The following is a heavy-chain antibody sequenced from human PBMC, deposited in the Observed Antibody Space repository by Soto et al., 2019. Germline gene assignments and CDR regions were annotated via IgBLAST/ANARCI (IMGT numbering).Heavy chain of an antibody. D-gene: IGHD5-18*01. V-gene: IGHV6-1*01. J-gene: IGHJ4*02. CDR2: TYYRSKWYN. Sequence: PSQTLSLTCAISGDSVSSNSATWDWIRQSPSRGLEWLGRTYYRSKWYNDYAVSVKSRITINPDTSNNQLSLQLNSVTAADTAVYYCARDHPHSYGVYYFDYWGQGTPVTVSS. CDR1: GDSVSSNSAT. CDR3: ARDHPHSYGVYYFDY.